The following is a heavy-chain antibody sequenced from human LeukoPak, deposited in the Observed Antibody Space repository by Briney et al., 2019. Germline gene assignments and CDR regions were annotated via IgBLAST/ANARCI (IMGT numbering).Heavy chain of an antibody. CDR3: AREARGYSYGYDAFDI. CDR2: ISSSGSTI. V-gene: IGHV3-11*01. CDR1: GFTFSNYA. D-gene: IGHD5-18*01. J-gene: IGHJ3*02. Sequence: GGSLRLSCAASGFTFSNYAMSWVRQAPGKGLEWVSYISSSGSTIYYADSVKGRFTISRDNAKNSLYLQMNSLRAEDTAVYYCAREARGYSYGYDAFDIWGQGTMVTVSS.